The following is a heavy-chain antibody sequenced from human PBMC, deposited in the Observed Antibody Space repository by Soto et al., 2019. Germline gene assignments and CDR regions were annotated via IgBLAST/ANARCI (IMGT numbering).Heavy chain of an antibody. V-gene: IGHV3-30*03. D-gene: IGHD5-12*01. CDR2: ISYDGSDK. CDR3: ATVVDSVFLDH. J-gene: IGHJ4*02. Sequence: QVQLVESGGGVVQPGKSLRLSCAGSGFTFSGYVMHWVRQAPGKGLEWVAVISYDGSDKYYADSVRGRFTISRDNSKNTVYLQLNSLRVEDTYVYYCATVVDSVFLDHWGQGTLVTVSS. CDR1: GFTFSGYV.